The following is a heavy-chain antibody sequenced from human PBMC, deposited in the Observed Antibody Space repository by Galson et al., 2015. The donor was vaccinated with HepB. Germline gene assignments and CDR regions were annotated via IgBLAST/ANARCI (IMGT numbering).Heavy chain of an antibody. Sequence: QSGAEVKKSGESLKISCQGSGYAFPHYWIGWVRQMPGKGLEWMGSISPADSNTRYSASFQGQVIISVDRSTSTAYVQWSSLKAADTAIYYCATHSRSTTDWGPSRPFDYWGQGTLVTVSS. CDR1: GYAFPHYW. V-gene: IGHV5-51*03. D-gene: IGHD3-9*01. CDR2: ISPADSNT. CDR3: ATHSRSTTDWGPSRPFDY. J-gene: IGHJ4*02.